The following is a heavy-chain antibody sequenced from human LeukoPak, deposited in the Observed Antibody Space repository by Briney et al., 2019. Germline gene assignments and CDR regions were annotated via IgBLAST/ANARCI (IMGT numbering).Heavy chain of an antibody. D-gene: IGHD5-12*01. CDR3: TRDRGYSGYAHGY. Sequence: GGSLRLSCAASGFTFSSYAMSCVRQAPGNGLEWVSAISGSGGSTYYADSVKGRFTISRDNTENSLILQMNRLRVEDTAVYYCTRDRGYSGYAHGYWGQGSRVTVSS. V-gene: IGHV3-23*01. CDR2: ISGSGGST. J-gene: IGHJ4*02. CDR1: GFTFSSYA.